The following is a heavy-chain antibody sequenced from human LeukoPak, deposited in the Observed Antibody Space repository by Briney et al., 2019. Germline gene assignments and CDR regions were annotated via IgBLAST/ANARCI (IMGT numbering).Heavy chain of an antibody. Sequence: PSQTLSFTCTVSGGSISSGGYYWSWIRQHPGKGLDWIGYIYYRGSTYYNPCLKSRVTISVDTSKNQFSLKLSSVTAADTAVYYCARARSDYYGSGSYYTYPTFDYWGQGTLVTVSS. CDR2: IYYRGST. J-gene: IGHJ4*02. D-gene: IGHD3-10*01. CDR3: ARARSDYYGSGSYYTYPTFDY. V-gene: IGHV4-31*03. CDR1: GGSISSGGYY.